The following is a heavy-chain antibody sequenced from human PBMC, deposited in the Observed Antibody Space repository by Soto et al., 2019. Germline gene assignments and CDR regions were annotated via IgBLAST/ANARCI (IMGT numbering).Heavy chain of an antibody. D-gene: IGHD3-22*01. V-gene: IGHV3-30-3*01. J-gene: IGHJ4*02. CDR2: ISYDGSNK. Sequence: GGSLRLSCAASGFTFSSYAMHWVRQAPGKGLEWVAVISYDGSNKYYADSVKGRFSISRDNSKNTLYLQMNSLRAEDTAVYYCALGGYYDSSGYYYSSGEYYFDYWGQGTLVTVSS. CDR1: GFTFSSYA. CDR3: ALGGYYDSSGYYYSSGEYYFDY.